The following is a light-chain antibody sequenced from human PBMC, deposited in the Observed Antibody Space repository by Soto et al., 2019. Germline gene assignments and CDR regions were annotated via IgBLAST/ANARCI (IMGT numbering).Light chain of an antibody. CDR2: WAS. J-gene: IGKJ4*01. V-gene: IGKV4-1*01. Sequence: DIVMTQSPDSLAVSLGERATINCKSSQNLLYSSTNKNYLAWYQQKPGQPPKLLIYWASTRESGVPGRFSGSGSGTDFTLTISSLQAEDVAVYYCQQYDRTPLTFGGGTKVEIK. CDR3: QQYDRTPLT. CDR1: QNLLYSSTNKNY.